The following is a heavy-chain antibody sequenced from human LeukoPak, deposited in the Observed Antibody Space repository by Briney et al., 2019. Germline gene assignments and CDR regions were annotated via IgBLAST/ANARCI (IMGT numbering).Heavy chain of an antibody. J-gene: IGHJ4*02. CDR2: IIPIFGTA. Sequence: SVKVSCQASGGTFSSYAISWVRQAPGQGLEWMGGIIPIFGTANYAQKFQGRVTITADESTSTAYMELSSLRSEDTAVYYCARDGEGIAAAATELDYWGQGTLVTVSS. CDR1: GGTFSSYA. D-gene: IGHD6-13*01. CDR3: ARDGEGIAAAATELDY. V-gene: IGHV1-69*13.